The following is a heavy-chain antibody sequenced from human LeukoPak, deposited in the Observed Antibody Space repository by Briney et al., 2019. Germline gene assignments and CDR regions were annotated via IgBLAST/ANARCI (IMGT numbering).Heavy chain of an antibody. D-gene: IGHD7-27*01. CDR2: ISYDGSNK. CDR3: AREGPNWEVDY. V-gene: IGHV3-30-3*01. Sequence: TGGSLRLSCAASGFTFSSYAMHWVRQAPGKGLEWVAVISYDGSNKYYADSVKGRFTISRDNSKNTLYLQMNSLRAEDTAVYYCAREGPNWEVDYWGQGTLVTVSS. CDR1: GFTFSSYA. J-gene: IGHJ4*02.